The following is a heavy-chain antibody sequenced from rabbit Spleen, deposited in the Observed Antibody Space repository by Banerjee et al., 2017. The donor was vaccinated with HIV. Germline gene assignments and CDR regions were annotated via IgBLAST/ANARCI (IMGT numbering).Heavy chain of an antibody. CDR2: IDAGSSGFT. D-gene: IGHD1-1*01. CDR3: ARDSSSSFSSYGMDL. V-gene: IGHV1S45*01. Sequence: QEQLVESGGGLVKPGASLTLTCKASGFSFNSGYDMCWVRQAPGKGLEWMACIDAGSSGFTYFATWAKGRFTCSKTSSTTVTLQMTSLTVADTATYFCARDSSSSFSSYGMDLWGPGTLVTVS. CDR1: GFSFNSGYD. J-gene: IGHJ6*01.